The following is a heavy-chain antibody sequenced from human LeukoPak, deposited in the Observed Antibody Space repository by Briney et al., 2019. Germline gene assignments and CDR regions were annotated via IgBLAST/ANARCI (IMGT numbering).Heavy chain of an antibody. V-gene: IGHV3-23*01. D-gene: IGHD2-2*01. J-gene: IGHJ6*02. Sequence: PGASLRLSCAASGFTFSSYAMSWVRLAPGKGLEWVSAISGSGGSTYYADSVKGRFTISRDNSKNTLYLQMNSLRAEDTAVYYCAKDLVPAATDYHYYYGMDVWGQGTTVTVSS. CDR3: AKDLVPAATDYHYYYGMDV. CDR2: ISGSGGST. CDR1: GFTFSSYA.